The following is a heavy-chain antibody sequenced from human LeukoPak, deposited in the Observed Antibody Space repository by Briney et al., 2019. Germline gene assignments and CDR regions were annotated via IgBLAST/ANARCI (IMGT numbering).Heavy chain of an antibody. V-gene: IGHV1-24*01. CDR3: ATEVAGIAVFDY. J-gene: IGHJ4*02. D-gene: IGHD6-19*01. CDR2: FDPEDGET. CDR1: GYTLTELS. Sequence: ASVRVSCKVSGYTLTELSMHWVRQAPGKGLEWMGGFDPEDGETIYAQKFQGRVTMTEDTSTDTAYMELSSLRSEDTAVYCCATEVAGIAVFDYWGQGTLVTVSS.